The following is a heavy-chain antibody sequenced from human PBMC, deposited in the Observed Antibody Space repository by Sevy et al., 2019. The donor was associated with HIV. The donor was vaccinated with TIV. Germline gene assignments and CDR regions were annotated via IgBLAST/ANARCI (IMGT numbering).Heavy chain of an antibody. CDR1: GFTFSSYS. J-gene: IGHJ4*02. Sequence: GGSLRLSCAASGFTFSSYSMNWVRQAPGKGLEWVSSISSSSSYIYYAHSVKGRFTISRDNAKNSLYLQMNSLRAEDTAVYYCARMGATAQRYYFDYWGQGTLVTVSS. CDR3: ARMGATAQRYYFDY. D-gene: IGHD1-26*01. CDR2: ISSSSSYI. V-gene: IGHV3-21*01.